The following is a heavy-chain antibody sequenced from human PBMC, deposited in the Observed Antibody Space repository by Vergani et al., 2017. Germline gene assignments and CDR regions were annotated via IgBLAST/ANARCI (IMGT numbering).Heavy chain of an antibody. CDR2: IIPIFGTA. Sequence: QVQLVQSGAEVKKPGSSVKVSCKASGGTFSSYAISWVRQAPGQGLEWMGRIIPIFGTANYAQKFQGRVTITADESTSTAYMELSSLRSEDTAAYYCARGTSQGTYYDDSSVDVYWRQGTVVTVSS. CDR3: ARGTSQGTYYDDSSVDVY. V-gene: IGHV1-69*13. D-gene: IGHD3-22*01. CDR1: GGTFSSYA. J-gene: IGHJ4*02.